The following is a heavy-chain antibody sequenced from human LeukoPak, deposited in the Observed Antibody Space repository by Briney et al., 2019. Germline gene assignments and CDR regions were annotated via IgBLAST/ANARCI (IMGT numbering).Heavy chain of an antibody. J-gene: IGHJ4*02. Sequence: PGGSLRLSCAASGFTFSTYWMSWVRQAPGKGLEWVANIKQDGSEKYYVDSVKGRFTISRDNAKNSVYLQMNSLRAEDTAVYYCAKSNGVDRNGYNSDYFDYWGQGTLVTVSS. V-gene: IGHV3-7*03. CDR2: IKQDGSEK. CDR1: GFTFSTYW. D-gene: IGHD5-24*01. CDR3: AKSNGVDRNGYNSDYFDY.